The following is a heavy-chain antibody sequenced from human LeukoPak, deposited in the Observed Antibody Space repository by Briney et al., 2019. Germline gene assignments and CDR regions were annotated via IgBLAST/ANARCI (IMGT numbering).Heavy chain of an antibody. CDR2: IYYSGST. CDR1: GGSISSSSHY. J-gene: IGHJ4*02. D-gene: IGHD6-13*01. Sequence: SETLSLTCTVTGGSISSSSHYWGWIRQPPGKGLEWIVSIYYSGSTYYNPSLKSRVTISVDTSKNQFSLKLSSVTAADTAVYYCARQRIIAAAMYHFDYWGQGTLVTVSS. CDR3: ARQRIIAAAMYHFDY. V-gene: IGHV4-39*01.